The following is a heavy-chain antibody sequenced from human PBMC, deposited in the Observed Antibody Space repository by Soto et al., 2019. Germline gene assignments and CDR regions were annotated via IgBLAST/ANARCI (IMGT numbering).Heavy chain of an antibody. Sequence: ASVKVACKASGYTFTSYDMHGVRQAPGQGLEWMGIINPSGGSTSYAQKFQGRVTMTRDTSTSTVYMELSSLRSEDTAVYYCALRAHYDILTGYYTQGPDAFDIWGQGTMVTVSS. CDR3: ALRAHYDILTGYYTQGPDAFDI. D-gene: IGHD3-9*01. V-gene: IGHV1-46*01. CDR2: INPSGGST. J-gene: IGHJ3*02. CDR1: GYTFTSYD.